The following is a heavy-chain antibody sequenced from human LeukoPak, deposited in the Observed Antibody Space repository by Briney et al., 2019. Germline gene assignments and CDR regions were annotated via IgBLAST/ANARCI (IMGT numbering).Heavy chain of an antibody. CDR1: GFTFVDYD. CDR2: INYNGAIT. CDR3: ARDRLGPSFSVSHFDL. J-gene: IGHJ4*02. D-gene: IGHD3-3*02. Sequence: GGSLRLSCATSGFTFVDYDLSWVRRAPGKGLEWLCAINYNGAITDYADPVKGRFTISRDNAKNSLYLRMDSLRAEDTALYYCARDRLGPSFSVSHFDLWGQGTLVTVSS. V-gene: IGHV3-20*04.